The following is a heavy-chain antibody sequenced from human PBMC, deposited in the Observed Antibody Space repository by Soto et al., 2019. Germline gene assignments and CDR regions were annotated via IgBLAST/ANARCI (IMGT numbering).Heavy chain of an antibody. J-gene: IGHJ4*02. D-gene: IGHD3-22*01. CDR2: ISAYNGNT. CDR3: ARDQYYYESSGFRRADY. CDR1: GYTFTSYG. V-gene: IGHV1-18*01. Sequence: QVQLVQSGAEVKKPGASVKVSCKDSGYTFTSYGISWVRQAPGQGLEWMGWISAYNGNTNYAQKLQGRVTMTTDTSTSTAYMELRSLRSDDTAVYYFARDQYYYESSGFRRADYWGQGTLVTVSS.